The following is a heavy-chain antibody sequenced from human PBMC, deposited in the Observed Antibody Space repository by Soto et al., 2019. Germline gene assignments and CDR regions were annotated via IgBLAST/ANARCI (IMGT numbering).Heavy chain of an antibody. V-gene: IGHV3-30*18. D-gene: IGHD6-19*01. Sequence: QVQLVESGGGVVQPGRSLRLSCAASGFTFSSYGMHWVRQAPGKGLEWVAVISYDGSNKYYADSVKGRFTISRDNSKSTLYLQMISLRAEDTAVYYCAKSADSCWYDNSAFDIWGQGTMVTVSS. J-gene: IGHJ3*02. CDR2: ISYDGSNK. CDR3: AKSADSCWYDNSAFDI. CDR1: GFTFSSYG.